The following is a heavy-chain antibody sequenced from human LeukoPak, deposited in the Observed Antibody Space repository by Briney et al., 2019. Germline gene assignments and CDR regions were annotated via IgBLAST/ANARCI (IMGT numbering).Heavy chain of an antibody. D-gene: IGHD1-1*01. CDR3: ARNARSPASSDYYYYYYMDV. Sequence: PSETLSLTCAVSSGSIFSSNWWSWVRQPPGKGLEWIGQIFHSGSTSYSPSLKSRVTISVDKSKNQFSLKLSSVTAADTAVYYCARNARSPASSDYYYYYYMDVWGKGTTVTISS. V-gene: IGHV4-4*02. CDR2: IFHSGST. J-gene: IGHJ6*03. CDR1: SGSIFSSNW.